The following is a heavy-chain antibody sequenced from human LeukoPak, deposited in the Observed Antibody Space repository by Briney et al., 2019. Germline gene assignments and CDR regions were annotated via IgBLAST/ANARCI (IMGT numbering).Heavy chain of an antibody. CDR3: ARGGRDGYNYFDY. CDR1: GLTVSSNY. J-gene: IGHJ4*02. V-gene: IGHV3-53*01. Sequence: GGSLRLSCAASGLTVSSNYMSWVRQAPGKGLEWVSVIYSGGSTYYADSVKGRFTISRDNSKNTLYLQMNSLRAEDTAVYYCARGGRDGYNYFDYWGQGTLVTVSS. CDR2: IYSGGST. D-gene: IGHD5-24*01.